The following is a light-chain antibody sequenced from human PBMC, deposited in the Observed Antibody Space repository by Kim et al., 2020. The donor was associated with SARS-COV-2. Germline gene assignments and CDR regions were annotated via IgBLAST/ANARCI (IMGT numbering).Light chain of an antibody. J-gene: IGLJ3*02. CDR2: LNSDGSH. V-gene: IGLV4-69*01. Sequence: ASVKLTCTLGRGHSSYAIAWHQQQPEKGPRYLMKLNSDGSHSKGDGIPDHFSGSSSGAERYLTISSLQSEDEADYYCQTWGTGIWVFGGGTQLTVL. CDR1: RGHSSYA. CDR3: QTWGTGIWV.